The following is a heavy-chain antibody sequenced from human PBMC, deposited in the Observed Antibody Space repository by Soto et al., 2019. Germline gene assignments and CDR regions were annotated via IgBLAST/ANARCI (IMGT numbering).Heavy chain of an antibody. CDR1: GYSFTSYW. V-gene: IGHV5-10-1*01. J-gene: IGHJ6*02. CDR2: IDPSDSYT. D-gene: IGHD2-21*01. Sequence: GESLKISCKGSGYSFTSYWISWVRQMPGKGLEWMGRIDPSDSYTNYSPSFQGHVTISADKSISTAYLQWSSLKASDTAMYYCARFVGLLPVLTRYYSCAMHFSGPATTVTVS. CDR3: ARFVGLLPVLTRYYSCAMHF.